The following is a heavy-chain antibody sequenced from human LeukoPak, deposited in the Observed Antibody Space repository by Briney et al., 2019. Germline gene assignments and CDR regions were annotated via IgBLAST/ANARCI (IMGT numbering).Heavy chain of an antibody. CDR3: TTLRPWIQPR. Sequence: ETLSLTCTVSGYSISSGYYWGWVRQAPGKGLEWVGRIKSKIDGGTTDYGAPVKGRFTISRDDSKNTLYLQINRLKTEETAVYYCTTLRPWIQPRWGQGTMVTVSS. J-gene: IGHJ3*01. V-gene: IGHV3-15*01. D-gene: IGHD5-18*01. CDR1: GYSISSGYY. CDR2: IKSKIDGGTT.